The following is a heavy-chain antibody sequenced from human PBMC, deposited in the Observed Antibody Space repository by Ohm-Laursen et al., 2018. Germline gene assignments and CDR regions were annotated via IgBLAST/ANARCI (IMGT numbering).Heavy chain of an antibody. Sequence: GTLSLTCTISDDSVTYPTDNWSWIRQPPGQGLEFIGFVYIDGNTNYNPSLMSRVTISVDMSRNQFSLNLDSVSAADTAVYYCARGMRSSGWPFFDYWGQGILVTVSS. CDR1: DDSVTYPTDN. CDR2: VYIDGNT. J-gene: IGHJ4*02. D-gene: IGHD6-19*01. V-gene: IGHV4-61*01. CDR3: ARGMRSSGWPFFDY.